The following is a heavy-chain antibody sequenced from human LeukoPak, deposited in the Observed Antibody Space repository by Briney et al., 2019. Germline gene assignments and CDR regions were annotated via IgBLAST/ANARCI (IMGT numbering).Heavy chain of an antibody. J-gene: IGHJ4*02. Sequence: GGSLRLSCAASGITFRSHWMTWFRQAPGKGLEWVANMKQDESEKYYVDSVKGRFAISRDNAKNSLYLQMDSLRAEDTAVYYCAAGGGFLVNYRGQGTPVTVSS. CDR2: MKQDESEK. V-gene: IGHV3-7*01. CDR1: GITFRSHW. D-gene: IGHD3-16*02. CDR3: AAGGGFLVNY.